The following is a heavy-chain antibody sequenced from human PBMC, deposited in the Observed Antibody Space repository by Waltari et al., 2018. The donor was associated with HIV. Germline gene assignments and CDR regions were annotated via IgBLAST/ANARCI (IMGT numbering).Heavy chain of an antibody. J-gene: IGHJ4*02. D-gene: IGHD3-16*01. Sequence: QLQLQESGPGLVQPSETLSLTCTVPGGSISSTSYYGGWLGHPPGKGREWCGSIYYSGSTYYNPSLKSRVTISVDTSKNQFSLKLSSVTAADTAVYYCARHRTDQGGMDRGYDYVWGGPDYWGQGTLVTVSS. CDR2: IYYSGST. V-gene: IGHV4-39*01. CDR1: GGSISSTSYY. CDR3: ARHRTDQGGMDRGYDYVWGGPDY.